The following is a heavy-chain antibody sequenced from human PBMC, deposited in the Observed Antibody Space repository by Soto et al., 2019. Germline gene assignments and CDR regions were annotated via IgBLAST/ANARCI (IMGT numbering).Heavy chain of an antibody. Sequence: GGSLRLSCAASGFTFSSYAMSWVRQAPGKGLEWVSAISGSGGSTYYAESVKGRFTISRDNSKNTLYLQMNSLRAEDTAVYYCAKGWDSRDYYYMDVWGKGTTVTVSS. CDR3: AKGWDSRDYYYMDV. CDR2: ISGSGGST. D-gene: IGHD1-26*01. CDR1: GFTFSSYA. V-gene: IGHV3-23*01. J-gene: IGHJ6*03.